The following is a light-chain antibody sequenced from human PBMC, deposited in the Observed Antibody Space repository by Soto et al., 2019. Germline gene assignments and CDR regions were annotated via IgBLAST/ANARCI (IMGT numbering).Light chain of an antibody. V-gene: IGLV2-8*01. CDR2: EVY. CDR3: NSYAGSNIV. CDR1: SSDVGGYNY. J-gene: IGLJ1*01. Sequence: QSALTQPPSASGYPGQSVTISCTGTSSDVGGYNYVSWYQQRPGQAPKLMIYEVYKRPSGVPDRFSGSKSGNTASLTVSGLQAEDEADYYCNSYAGSNIVFGTGTKLTVL.